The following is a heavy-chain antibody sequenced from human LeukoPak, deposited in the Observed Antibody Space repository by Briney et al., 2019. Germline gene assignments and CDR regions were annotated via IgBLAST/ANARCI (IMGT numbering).Heavy chain of an antibody. CDR3: ARVLHKRNYDSSVYYGY. CDR2: ISYDGSNK. V-gene: IGHV3-30*04. Sequence: GGSLRLSCAASGFTFSSYAMHWVRQAPGKGLEWVAVISYDGSNKYYADSVKGRFTISRDNSKNTLYLQMNSLRAEDTAVYYCARVLHKRNYDSSVYYGYWGQGTLVTVSS. J-gene: IGHJ4*02. CDR1: GFTFSSYA. D-gene: IGHD3-22*01.